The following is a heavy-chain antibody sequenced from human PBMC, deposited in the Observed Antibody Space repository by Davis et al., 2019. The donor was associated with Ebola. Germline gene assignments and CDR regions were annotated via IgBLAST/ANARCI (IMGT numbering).Heavy chain of an antibody. Sequence: AASVKVSCKGSGYSFSDYYIHWVKGAPGKGLEWVGLVDPKAGKTVYTEKFQDRVTITADRSTDTVYMYLSSLRFEDAAVYYCAAEASPGSDAFDIWGQGTMVAVSS. CDR3: AAEASPGSDAFDI. J-gene: IGHJ3*02. CDR1: GYSFSDYY. CDR2: VDPKAGKT. V-gene: IGHV1-69-2*01.